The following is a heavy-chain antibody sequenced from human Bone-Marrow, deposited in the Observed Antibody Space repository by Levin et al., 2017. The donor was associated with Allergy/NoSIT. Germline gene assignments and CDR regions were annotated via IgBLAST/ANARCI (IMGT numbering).Heavy chain of an antibody. Sequence: SQTLSLTCTVSGGSISSGGYYWSWIRQHPGKGLEWIGYIYYSGSTYYNPSLKSRVTISVDTSKNQFSLKLSSVTAADTAVYYCARASGYSSGCPHDALDIWGQGTMVTVSS. CDR1: GGSISSGGYY. D-gene: IGHD6-19*01. V-gene: IGHV4-31*03. CDR2: IYYSGST. J-gene: IGHJ3*02. CDR3: ARASGYSSGCPHDALDI.